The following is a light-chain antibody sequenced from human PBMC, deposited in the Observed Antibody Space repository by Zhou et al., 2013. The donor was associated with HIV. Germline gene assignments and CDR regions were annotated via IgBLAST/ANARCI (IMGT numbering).Light chain of an antibody. CDR1: QRLKFSD. V-gene: IGKV3-20*01. CDR2: SAS. Sequence: IVLTQSPGTLSLSPGMRATLSCKTNQRLKFSDLAWYQQKPGRPPRLLIYSASSRAYGIPDRFSGSGFGTDFTLTISRLEPEDFAVYSCQQYASSPRTFGQGTKVEIK. CDR3: QQYASSPRT. J-gene: IGKJ1*01.